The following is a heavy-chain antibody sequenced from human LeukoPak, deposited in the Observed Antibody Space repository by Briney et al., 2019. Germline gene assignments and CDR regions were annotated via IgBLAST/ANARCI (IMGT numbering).Heavy chain of an antibody. J-gene: IGHJ6*03. CDR1: GGAIGSYH. V-gene: IGHV4-4*07. CDR3: ARVGPRVVVPAAIVDYYYYYMDV. CDR2: IYTSGST. D-gene: IGHD2-2*02. Sequence: SETLSLTCAVSGGAIGSYHWTWIRQPAGKGLEWIGRIYTSGSTNYNPSLKSRVTMSVDTSKNQFSLKLSSVTAADTAVYYCARVGPRVVVPAAIVDYYYYYMDVWGKGTTVTVSS.